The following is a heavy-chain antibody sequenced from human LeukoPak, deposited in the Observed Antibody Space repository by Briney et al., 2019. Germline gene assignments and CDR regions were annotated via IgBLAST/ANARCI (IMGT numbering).Heavy chain of an antibody. CDR1: GFTFSSYE. V-gene: IGHV3-48*03. CDR3: ARAGFGELLVAAFDI. J-gene: IGHJ3*02. CDR2: ISSSGSTI. Sequence: GGSLRLSCAASGFTFSSYEMNWVRQAPGKGLEWVSYISSSGSTIYYADSVKGRFTISRDNAKKSLYLQMNSLRVEDTAVYYCARAGFGELLVAAFDIWGQGTMVTVSS. D-gene: IGHD1-26*01.